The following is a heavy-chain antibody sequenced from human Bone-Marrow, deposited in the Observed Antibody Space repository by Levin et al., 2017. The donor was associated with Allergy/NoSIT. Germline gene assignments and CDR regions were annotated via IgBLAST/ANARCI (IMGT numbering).Heavy chain of an antibody. V-gene: IGHV4-4*07. CDR2: IYTSGST. CDR3: ARGNTASGDYVLFGF. J-gene: IGHJ4*02. CDR1: GGSISSFY. D-gene: IGHD4-17*01. Sequence: SPTLSLTCTVSGGSISSFYWTWIRQSAGKGLEWLGRIYTSGSTNYNPSLKSRVTMSIDTSKNQFSLKLISVTAADTAVYYCARGNTASGDYVLFGFWGQGTLVTVSS.